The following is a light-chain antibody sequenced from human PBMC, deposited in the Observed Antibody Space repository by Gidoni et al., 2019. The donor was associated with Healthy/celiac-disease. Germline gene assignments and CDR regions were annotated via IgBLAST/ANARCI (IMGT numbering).Light chain of an antibody. Sequence: QSALTQPRAVSGSPGQSVTISCTGTSSDVGGYNYVSWYQQHPGKAPKLLIYDVSKRPSGVPDRFSGSKSGNPASLTISGLQAEDEADYYCCSYASSYTWVFGGGTKLTVL. V-gene: IGLV2-11*01. CDR2: DVS. CDR3: CSYASSYTWV. CDR1: SSDVGGYNY. J-gene: IGLJ2*01.